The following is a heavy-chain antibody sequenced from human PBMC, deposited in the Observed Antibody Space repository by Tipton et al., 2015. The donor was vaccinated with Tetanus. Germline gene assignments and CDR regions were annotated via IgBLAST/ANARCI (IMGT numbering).Heavy chain of an antibody. Sequence: GLVKPSQTLSVTCTVSGGSINSGGYYWSWLRQHPGKGLEWIGYIDYRGNTYYNPSLRRRVTFSFDTSENQFSLKLTSVTAADTAVYYCASDPALMGNFDCWGQGTLVTVSS. J-gene: IGHJ4*02. V-gene: IGHV4-31*03. CDR2: IDYRGNT. CDR1: GGSINSGGYY. D-gene: IGHD2-2*01. CDR3: ASDPALMGNFDC.